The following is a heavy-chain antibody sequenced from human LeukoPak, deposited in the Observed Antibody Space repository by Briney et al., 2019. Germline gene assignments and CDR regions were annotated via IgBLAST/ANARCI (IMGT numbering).Heavy chain of an antibody. CDR2: IYATGST. Sequence: SETLSLTCTVSGGSISSPSYYWSWIRHPAGKGLEWIGHIYATGSTNDNPSLKSRVTISLGTSKNQFSLRLSSVTAADTAVYYCAREAVVVTTTVHYYFDHWGQGSLVTVSS. CDR3: AREAVVVTTTVHYYFDH. CDR1: GGSISSPSYY. J-gene: IGHJ4*02. V-gene: IGHV4-61*09. D-gene: IGHD2-15*01.